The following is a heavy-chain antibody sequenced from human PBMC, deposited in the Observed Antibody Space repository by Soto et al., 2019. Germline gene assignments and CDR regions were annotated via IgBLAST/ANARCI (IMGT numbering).Heavy chain of an antibody. Sequence: PSETLSLTCTFSGGSISSYYWSWIRQPPGKGLEWIGYIYYSGSTNYNPSLKSRVTISVDTSKNQFSLKLSSVTAADTAVYYCARGGDILTGFRAFDIWGQGTMVTVSS. CDR1: GGSISSYY. V-gene: IGHV4-59*01. D-gene: IGHD3-9*01. CDR2: IYYSGST. J-gene: IGHJ3*02. CDR3: ARGGDILTGFRAFDI.